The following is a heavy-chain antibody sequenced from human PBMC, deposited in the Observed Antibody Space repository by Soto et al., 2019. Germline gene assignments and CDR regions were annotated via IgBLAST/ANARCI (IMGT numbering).Heavy chain of an antibody. Sequence: EVQLLESGGGLVQSGGSLRLSCAASGFLFSSYAMTWVRQAPGKGLEWISVITGSGTSTYYADSVKGRFTISRDNSKNTLYLQMNSLRAEDTAVYYCAKKGSPSGDNKNWYFDLWGRGTLVTVSS. CDR3: AKKGSPSGDNKNWYFDL. V-gene: IGHV3-23*01. CDR2: ITGSGTST. D-gene: IGHD1-26*01. J-gene: IGHJ2*01. CDR1: GFLFSSYA.